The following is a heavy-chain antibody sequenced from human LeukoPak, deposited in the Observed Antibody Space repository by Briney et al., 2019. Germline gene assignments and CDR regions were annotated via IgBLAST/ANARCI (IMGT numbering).Heavy chain of an antibody. D-gene: IGHD2-21*01. Sequence: GGSLRLSCAASGFTVSSNYMSWVRQAPGKGLEWVSVISGSGGSTYYADSVKGRFTISRDNSKNTLYLQMNSLRAEDTAVYYCAKGAYCGGDCYNTDAFDIWGQGTMVTVSS. CDR2: ISGSGGST. CDR3: AKGAYCGGDCYNTDAFDI. J-gene: IGHJ3*02. V-gene: IGHV3-23*01. CDR1: GFTVSSNY.